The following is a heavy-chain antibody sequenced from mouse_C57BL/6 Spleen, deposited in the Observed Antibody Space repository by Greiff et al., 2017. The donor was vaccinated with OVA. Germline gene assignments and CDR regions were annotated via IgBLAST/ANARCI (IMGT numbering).Heavy chain of an antibody. Sequence: QVQLQQPGAELVKPGASVKLSCKASGYTFTSYWMHWVKQRPGQGLEWIGMIHPNSGSTNYNEKFKSKATLTVDKSSSTAYMQLSILTSEDSAVYYCARSRGMVTGYFDVWGTGTTVTVSS. CDR1: GYTFTSYW. CDR2: IHPNSGST. V-gene: IGHV1-64*01. J-gene: IGHJ1*03. CDR3: ARSRGMVTGYFDV. D-gene: IGHD2-3*01.